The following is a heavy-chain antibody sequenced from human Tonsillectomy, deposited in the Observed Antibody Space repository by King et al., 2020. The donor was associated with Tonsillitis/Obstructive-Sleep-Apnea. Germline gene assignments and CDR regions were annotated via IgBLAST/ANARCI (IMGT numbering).Heavy chain of an antibody. CDR3: ASVPQGTDA. V-gene: IGHV1-18*01. CDR2: ISAYNGNT. Sequence: VQLVESGAEVKKPGASVKVSCKASGYTFTSYGISWVRQAPGQGLEWMGWISAYNGNTNDAQKRQGRVTMTTDTSASTAYMELRGLRSDDTAVHYCASVPQGTDAWGQGTLVTVSS. D-gene: IGHD1/OR15-1a*01. J-gene: IGHJ5*02. CDR1: GYTFTSYG.